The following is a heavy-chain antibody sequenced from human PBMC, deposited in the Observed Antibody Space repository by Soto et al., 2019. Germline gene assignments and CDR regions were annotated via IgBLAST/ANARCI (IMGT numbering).Heavy chain of an antibody. V-gene: IGHV4-30-4*01. D-gene: IGHD5-18*01. Sequence: QVQLQESGPGLVKPSQTLSLTCTVSGGSINSGDYYWSWIRQPPGKGLEWIGYIYYSGSTYYNPSLKSRVTIAVDTSKNQFSLKLSSVTAADTAVYNCARVRYSYGLIDYWGQGTLVTVSS. J-gene: IGHJ4*02. CDR3: ARVRYSYGLIDY. CDR2: IYYSGST. CDR1: GGSINSGDYY.